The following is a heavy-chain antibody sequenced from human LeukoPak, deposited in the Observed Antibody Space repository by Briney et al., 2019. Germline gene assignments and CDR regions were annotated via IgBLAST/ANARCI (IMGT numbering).Heavy chain of an antibody. CDR2: INSDGSST. CDR3: ARGVGYCSSTSCYWWFDP. V-gene: IGHV3-74*01. J-gene: IGHJ5*02. Sequence: PGGSLRLSCAASGFTFSSYWMHWVRQAPGKGLVWVSRINSDGSSTNYADSVKGRFTISRDNAKNTLYLQMNSLRAEDTAVYYCARGVGYCSSTSCYWWFDPWGQGNPGHRLL. D-gene: IGHD2-2*01. CDR1: GFTFSSYW.